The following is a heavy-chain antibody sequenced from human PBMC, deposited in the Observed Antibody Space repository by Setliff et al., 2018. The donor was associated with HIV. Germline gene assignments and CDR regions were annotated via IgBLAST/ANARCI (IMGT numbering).Heavy chain of an antibody. J-gene: IGHJ6*02. Sequence: ASVKVSCKASGYTFLTYGISWVRQAPGHGLEWMGWISPYNGHTNYAQNFQGRVTMTTDTSTSRAYMELRSLRSDDTAAYFCARLGSGWSDSYYYAMDIWGQGTTVTVSS. CDR3: ARLGSGWSDSYYYAMDI. V-gene: IGHV1-18*01. CDR1: GYTFLTYG. D-gene: IGHD6-19*01. CDR2: ISPYNGHT.